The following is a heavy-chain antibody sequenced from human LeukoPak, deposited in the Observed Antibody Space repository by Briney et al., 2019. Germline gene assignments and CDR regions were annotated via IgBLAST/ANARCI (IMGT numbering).Heavy chain of an antibody. CDR3: ARGIAAAGLNWFDP. CDR2: ISYGGSNK. Sequence: PGGSLRLSCAASGLTFSSYAMHWVRQAPGKGLEWVAVISYGGSNKYYADSVKGRFTISRDNSKNTLYLQMNSLRAEDTAVYYCARGIAAAGLNWFDPWGQGTLVTVSS. V-gene: IGHV3-30*04. CDR1: GLTFSSYA. D-gene: IGHD6-13*01. J-gene: IGHJ5*02.